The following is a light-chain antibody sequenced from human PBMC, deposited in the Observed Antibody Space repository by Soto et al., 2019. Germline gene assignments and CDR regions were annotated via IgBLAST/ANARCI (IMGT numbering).Light chain of an antibody. CDR1: SCVVGTYNL. CDR3: CSYAPSRTLL. CDR2: EGN. Sequence: QSVLTQPASVSGSPGESITISCTGTSCVVGTYNLVTWYQQHPGRVPKLILYEGNKRPSGVSSRFSASKSGNTASLTISGLQAEDEADYFCCSYAPSRTLLFGGGTKVTVL. V-gene: IGLV2-23*01. J-gene: IGLJ2*01.